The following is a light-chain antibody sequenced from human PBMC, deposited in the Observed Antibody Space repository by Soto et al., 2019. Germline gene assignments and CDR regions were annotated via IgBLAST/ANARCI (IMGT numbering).Light chain of an antibody. CDR2: GAS. CDR1: QSVSAGH. Sequence: EIVLTQSPGTLSLSPGERATLSCRASQSVSAGHLAWYQQKPGQAPRLLIYGASSRATGIPARFSGSGSGTDFTLTISSLQSEDFAVYYCQQYDNWPWTFGQGTKVDIK. J-gene: IGKJ1*01. CDR3: QQYDNWPWT. V-gene: IGKV3-20*01.